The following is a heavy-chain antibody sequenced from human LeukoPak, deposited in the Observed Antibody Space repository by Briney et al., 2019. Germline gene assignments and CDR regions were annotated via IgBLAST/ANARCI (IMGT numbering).Heavy chain of an antibody. CDR1: GLPFRDIW. D-gene: IGHD6-6*01. J-gene: IGHJ4*02. CDR2: IKQDGSQR. Sequence: PGGSRRPSCKASGLPFRDIWITWVRQAPGKGPKWVANIKQDGSQRYYVDSVRGRFTISRDNAKNSLFLQMNGLRAEDTAVYYCARRGGSSSRRSPIDYWGQGTLVTVSS. CDR3: ARRGGSSSRRSPIDY. V-gene: IGHV3-7*01.